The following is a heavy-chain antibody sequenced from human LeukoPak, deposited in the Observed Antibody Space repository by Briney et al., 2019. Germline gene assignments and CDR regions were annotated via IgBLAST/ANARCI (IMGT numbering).Heavy chain of an antibody. J-gene: IGHJ4*02. D-gene: IGHD3-3*01. Sequence: SETPSLTCTVSGGSISSGDYYWSWIRQPPGKGLEWIGYIYYSGSTYYNPSLKSRVTISVDTSKNQFSLKLSSVTAADTAVYYCARGDFWSGYFPLDYWGQGTLVTVSS. CDR3: ARGDFWSGYFPLDY. CDR2: IYYSGST. CDR1: GGSISSGDYY. V-gene: IGHV4-30-4*08.